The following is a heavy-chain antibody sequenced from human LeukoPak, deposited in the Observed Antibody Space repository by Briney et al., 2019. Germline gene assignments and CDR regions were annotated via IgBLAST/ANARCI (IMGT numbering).Heavy chain of an antibody. CDR3: ARLPQRLSSVDS. CDR1: GYSFTSYW. V-gene: IGHV5-51*01. CDR2: IYPGDSDT. J-gene: IGHJ5*01. Sequence: GESLKISCKGSGYSFTSYWIGWVRQMPGKGLEWMGIIYPGDSDTRYSPSFQSQVTISADKSISTAFLLWSSLKASDTAMYYCARLPQRLSSVDSWGQGTLVTVSS. D-gene: IGHD2/OR15-2a*01.